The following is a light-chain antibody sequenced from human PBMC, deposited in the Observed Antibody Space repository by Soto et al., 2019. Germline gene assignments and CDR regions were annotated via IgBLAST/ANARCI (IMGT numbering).Light chain of an antibody. Sequence: DIQMTQSPSTLSASVGDRVTITCRGSQSIGSWLAWYQQKSGKAPRLLIYDASSLESGVPSRFSGSGSGTEFTLTISSLQPDDFATYYCQQYNSYSRTFGQGTKVEIK. J-gene: IGKJ1*01. CDR2: DAS. V-gene: IGKV1-5*01. CDR1: QSIGSW. CDR3: QQYNSYSRT.